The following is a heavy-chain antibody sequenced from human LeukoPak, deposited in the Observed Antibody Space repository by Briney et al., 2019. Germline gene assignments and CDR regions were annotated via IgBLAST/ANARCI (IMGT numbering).Heavy chain of an antibody. CDR2: ISGGGGST. CDR3: AKGAGGYCSSSSCSTYFDY. D-gene: IGHD2-15*01. Sequence: GGSLGLSCAASGFTFSSYAMSWVRQSPGEGLEWVSAISGGGGSTYYADSVKGRFTISRDNSKNTLYLQMNSLRAEDTAVYYCAKGAGGYCSSSSCSTYFDYWGQGMLVTVSS. J-gene: IGHJ4*02. V-gene: IGHV3-23*01. CDR1: GFTFSSYA.